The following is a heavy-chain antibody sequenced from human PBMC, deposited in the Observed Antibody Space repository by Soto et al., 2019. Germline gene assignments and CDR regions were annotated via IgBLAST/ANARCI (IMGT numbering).Heavy chain of an antibody. CDR3: ATKGTAELADY. D-gene: IGHD1-26*01. Sequence: QVQLVESGGGVVQPGRSLRLSCAASGITFSSYGMHWVRQAPGKGLEWVAVISYDGSNKYYADSVKGRFTISRDNSKNTLYLQMNSLRAEDTAVYYCATKGTAELADYWGQGTLVTVSS. CDR1: GITFSSYG. V-gene: IGHV3-30*03. J-gene: IGHJ4*02. CDR2: ISYDGSNK.